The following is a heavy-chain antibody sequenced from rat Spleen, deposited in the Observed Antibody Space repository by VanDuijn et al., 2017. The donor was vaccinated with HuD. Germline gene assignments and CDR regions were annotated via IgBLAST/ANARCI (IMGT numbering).Heavy chain of an antibody. CDR2: IWSGGNT. J-gene: IGHJ3*01. D-gene: IGHD1-4*01. CDR1: GLSLTSNS. V-gene: IGHV2-15*01. Sequence: QVQLKESGPGLVQPSQILSLTCTVSGLSLTSNSVSHVRLPPGKGLAWMGAIWSGGNTDYNTDLRSRLSISRDTSKSQVFLKMISLQTEDTAIYFCIRESLPGYNSHWFVYWGQGTLVTVSS. CDR3: IRESLPGYNSHWFVY.